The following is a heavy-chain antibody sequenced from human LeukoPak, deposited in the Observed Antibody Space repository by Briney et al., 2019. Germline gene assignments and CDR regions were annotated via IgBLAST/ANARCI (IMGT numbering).Heavy chain of an antibody. Sequence: PGGSLRLSCAVSGFTVSSNYMSWVRQAPGKGLGWVSTIYSGGSTYYADSVKGRLTISRDNSKNTLYLQMNSLRAEDTAVYYCARGYTRYYFDYWGQGTLVTVSS. CDR2: IYSGGST. V-gene: IGHV3-53*01. D-gene: IGHD2-2*02. CDR1: GFTVSSNY. J-gene: IGHJ4*02. CDR3: ARGYTRYYFDY.